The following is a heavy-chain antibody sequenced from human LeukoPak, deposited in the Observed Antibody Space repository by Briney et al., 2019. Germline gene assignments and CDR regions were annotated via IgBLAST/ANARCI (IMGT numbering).Heavy chain of an antibody. Sequence: GRSLRLSCAASGFTFSSYGMHWVRQSPGRRLEWVAHINSDGSEKNYVDSVKGRFTISRDNARNSQFLHMNSLRAEDTAVYYCASGGGWVFFNWGRGTLVTVSS. CDR2: INSDGSEK. V-gene: IGHV3-7*01. CDR1: GFTFSSYG. J-gene: IGHJ4*02. CDR3: ASGGGWVFFN. D-gene: IGHD6-19*01.